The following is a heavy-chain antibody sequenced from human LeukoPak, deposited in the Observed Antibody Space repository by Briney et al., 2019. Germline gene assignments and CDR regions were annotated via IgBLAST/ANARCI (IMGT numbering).Heavy chain of an antibody. V-gene: IGHV4-30-4*08. D-gene: IGHD3-22*01. CDR3: ARDPLKYYDSSGYR. J-gene: IGHJ4*02. CDR2: IYYSWST. CDR1: GGSISSGDYY. Sequence: PSETLSLTCTVSGGSISSGDYYWSWLPQPQGKGLEWFGYIYYSWSTYYNPSLQSRVTISVDTSKNQFSLKLSSVTAADTAVYYCARDPLKYYDSSGYRWGQGTLVTVSS.